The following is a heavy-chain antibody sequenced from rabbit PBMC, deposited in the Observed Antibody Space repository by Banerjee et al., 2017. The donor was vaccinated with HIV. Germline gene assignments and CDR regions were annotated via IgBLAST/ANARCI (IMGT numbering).Heavy chain of an antibody. CDR1: GFTLSSYW. CDR2: ITAGKDIT. D-gene: IGHD4-1*01. V-gene: IGHV1S45*01. Sequence: QEQLEESGGDLVQPEASLTLTCTASGFTLSSYWMSWVRQAPGKGLEWIGSITAGKDITYYASWAKGRFTISQTSSTTVTLQMTSLTAADTATYFCARDLAGAIGWNFNLWGPGTLVTVS. CDR3: ARDLAGAIGWNFNL. J-gene: IGHJ4*01.